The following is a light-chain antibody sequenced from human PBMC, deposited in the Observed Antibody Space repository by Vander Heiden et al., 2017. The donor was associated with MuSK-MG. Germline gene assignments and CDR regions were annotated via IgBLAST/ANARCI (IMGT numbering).Light chain of an antibody. V-gene: IGLV2-14*01. CDR3: SSYTSSSTLVV. J-gene: IGLJ2*01. CDR2: DVS. Sequence: QSALTQPASVSGSPGQSITISCTGTSSDVGGYNYVSWYQQHPGKAPKLRSYDVSNRPSGVSNRFSGSKSGNTASLTISGLQAEDEADYDCSSYTSSSTLVVFGGGTKLTVL. CDR1: SSDVGGYNY.